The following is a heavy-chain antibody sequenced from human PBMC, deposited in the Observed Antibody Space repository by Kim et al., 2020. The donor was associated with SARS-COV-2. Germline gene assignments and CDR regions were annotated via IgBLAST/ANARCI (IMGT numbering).Heavy chain of an antibody. CDR2: ISSNGSYI. CDR3: ARVVSSGWSYFGY. D-gene: IGHD6-19*01. V-gene: IGHV3-21*01. CDR1: GFTFSGYS. J-gene: IGHJ4*02. Sequence: GGSLRLSCAASGFTFSGYSMNWVRQAPGKGLEWVSSISSNGSYIYYADSVTGRFTISRDNARASLYLQRNSLRVEDTAVYYCARVVSSGWSYFGYRGQGTLMTVSS.